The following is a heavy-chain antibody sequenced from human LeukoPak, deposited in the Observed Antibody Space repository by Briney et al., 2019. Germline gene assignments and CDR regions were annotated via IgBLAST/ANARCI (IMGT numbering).Heavy chain of an antibody. CDR2: ISAYNGNT. V-gene: IGHV1-18*01. J-gene: IGHJ5*02. CDR1: GYTFTSYG. CDR3: ARDPYYDFWSGYSSWFDP. Sequence: ASVKVSCKASGYTFTSYGISWVRQAPGQGLEWMGWISAYNGNTNYAQKLQGRVTMTPDTSTSTAYMELRSLRSDDTAVYYCARDPYYDFWSGYSSWFDPWGQGTLVTASS. D-gene: IGHD3-3*01.